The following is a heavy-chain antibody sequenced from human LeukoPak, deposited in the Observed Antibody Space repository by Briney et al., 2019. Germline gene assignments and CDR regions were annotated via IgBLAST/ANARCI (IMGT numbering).Heavy chain of an antibody. CDR1: GFTFSSYW. Sequence: GGSLRLSCAASGFTFSSYWMSWVRQAPGKGLEWVANIKQDGSEKDYVDSVKGRFTISRGNAKNSLYLQMNSLRAEDTAVYYCARDPLDCSGGSCYWGHIDYWGQGTLVTVSS. CDR3: ARDPLDCSGGSCYWGHIDY. J-gene: IGHJ4*02. V-gene: IGHV3-7*01. D-gene: IGHD2-15*01. CDR2: IKQDGSEK.